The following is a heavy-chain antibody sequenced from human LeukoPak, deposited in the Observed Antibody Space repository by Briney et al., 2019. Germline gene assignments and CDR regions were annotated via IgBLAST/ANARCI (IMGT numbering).Heavy chain of an antibody. D-gene: IGHD1-14*01. J-gene: IGHJ4*02. CDR1: GFTFRSYW. Sequence: GGSLRLSCAASGFTFRSYWMSWVRQAPGKGLEWVASINLGGTEKSYVDSVRGRFTISRDNAKNSLYLQMRSLRGEDTAIYYCARDSPESDSFAYDYWGQGTLVTVST. CDR3: ARDSPESDSFAYDY. V-gene: IGHV3-7*01. CDR2: INLGGTEK.